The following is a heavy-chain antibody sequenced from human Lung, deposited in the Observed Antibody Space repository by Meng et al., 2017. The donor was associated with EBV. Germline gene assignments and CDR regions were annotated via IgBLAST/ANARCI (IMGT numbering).Heavy chain of an antibody. CDR1: NGSLSGYY. D-gene: IGHD3-22*01. V-gene: IGHV4-34*02. CDR3: ASSDYYRSDY. CDR2: INHGGSA. Sequence: QVPLIHWGDGLLKPSETLSLTCGVYNGSLSGYYWSWIRQPPGKGLEWIGEINHGGSANLNPSLKSRVTMAVDMSRNHFSLKLTSVTAADTAVYYCASSDYYRSDYWGQGTLVTVSS. J-gene: IGHJ4*02.